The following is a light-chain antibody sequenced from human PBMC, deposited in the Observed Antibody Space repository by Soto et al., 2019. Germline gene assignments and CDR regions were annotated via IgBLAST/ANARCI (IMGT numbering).Light chain of an antibody. CDR2: GTS. J-gene: IGKJ2*01. V-gene: IGKV3-15*01. Sequence: EIGMTQSPDTLSVSPGERATLSCRASQNVGRNVAWYQQRPGQAPRLLIHGTSTRAADIPARFSGSVSGTEFTLNINSLQPEDFVIYYCQQYNNWPPMSTFGQGTKLEMK. CDR1: QNVGRN. CDR3: QQYNNWPPMST.